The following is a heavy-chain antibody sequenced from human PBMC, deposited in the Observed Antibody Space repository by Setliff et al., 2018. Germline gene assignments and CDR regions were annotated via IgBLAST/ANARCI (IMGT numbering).Heavy chain of an antibody. V-gene: IGHV3-30*18. J-gene: IGHJ6*03. CDR2: TSYDGKNN. CDR3: AKSAGQQLELYYYYYMDV. D-gene: IGHD6-13*01. Sequence: LRLSCAASGFTFNIFAINWVRQAPGKGLEWLAVTSYDGKNNYYGDSVKGRFTISRDNSQNTVYLQMNALSGDDTAVYFCAKSAGQQLELYYYYYMDVWGKGTTVTVSS. CDR1: GFTFNIFA.